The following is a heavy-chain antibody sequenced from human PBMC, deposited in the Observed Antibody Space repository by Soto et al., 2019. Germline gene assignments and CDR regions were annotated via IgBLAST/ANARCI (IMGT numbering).Heavy chain of an antibody. CDR1: GGSISSSSYY. D-gene: IGHD3-10*01. V-gene: IGHV4-39*01. CDR3: ARQRHYYGSGGEIDY. CDR2: IYYSGST. J-gene: IGHJ4*02. Sequence: PSETLSLTCTVSGGSISSSSYYWGWIRQPPGKGLEWIGSIYYSGSTYYNPSLKSRVTISVDTSKNQFSLKLSSVTAADTAVYYCARQRHYYGSGGEIDYWGQGTLVTVS.